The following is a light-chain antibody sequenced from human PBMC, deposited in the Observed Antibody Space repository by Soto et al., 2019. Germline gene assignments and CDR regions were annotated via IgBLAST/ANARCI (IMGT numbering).Light chain of an antibody. Sequence: QSVLTQPASVSGSPGQSITVSCTGTSSDVCGYNYVSWYQQHPGKAPKPMIYEVSNRPSGVSNRFSGSKSGNTASLTISGLQAEDEADYYCSSYTSSSTLLFGGGTKLTVL. J-gene: IGLJ2*01. CDR1: SSDVCGYNY. CDR3: SSYTSSSTLL. CDR2: EVS. V-gene: IGLV2-14*01.